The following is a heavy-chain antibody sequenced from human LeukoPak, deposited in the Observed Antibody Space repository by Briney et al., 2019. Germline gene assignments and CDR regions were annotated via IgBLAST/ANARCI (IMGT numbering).Heavy chain of an antibody. Sequence: PSETLSLTCAVYGGSFSGYYWSWIRQPPGKGLEWIGEINHSGSTIYNTSLKSRVTISVDTSKNQFSLKLSSVTAADTAVYYCARGVYYYGSGSYDYWGQGTLVTVSS. CDR2: INHSGST. D-gene: IGHD3-10*01. CDR1: GGSFSGYY. CDR3: ARGVYYYGSGSYDY. V-gene: IGHV4-34*01. J-gene: IGHJ4*02.